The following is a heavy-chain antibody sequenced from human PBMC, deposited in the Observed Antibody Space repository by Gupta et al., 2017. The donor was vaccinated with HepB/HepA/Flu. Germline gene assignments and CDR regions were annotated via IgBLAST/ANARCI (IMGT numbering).Heavy chain of an antibody. D-gene: IGHD3-16*01. CDR3: ALQSNMAEPGGNV. CDR1: GYSFTSYW. CDR2: IYPGDSDT. Sequence: EVQLVQSGAEVKKPGESLKISCKGSGYSFTSYWIGWVRQMPGKGLEWMGIIYPGDSDTRYSPSFEGQVTISEDKASITAYLQWSRMKASDSDMYYCALQSNMAEPGGNVWGQGTTVTVSS. V-gene: IGHV5-51*01. J-gene: IGHJ6*02.